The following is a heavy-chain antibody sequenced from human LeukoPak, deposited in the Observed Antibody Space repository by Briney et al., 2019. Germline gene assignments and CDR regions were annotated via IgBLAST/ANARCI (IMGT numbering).Heavy chain of an antibody. V-gene: IGHV3-23*01. CDR2: INNNGGST. J-gene: IGHJ4*02. CDR3: AKDGLSLRFLEWLSFFDY. D-gene: IGHD3-3*01. CDR1: GFTFITYA. Sequence: PGGSLRLSCAASGFTFITYAMSWVRQAPGKGLEWVSAINNNGGSTYYADSGRGRFAISRDNSKNTLYLHMNSLRAEDTAVYYCAKDGLSLRFLEWLSFFDYWGQGTLVTVSS.